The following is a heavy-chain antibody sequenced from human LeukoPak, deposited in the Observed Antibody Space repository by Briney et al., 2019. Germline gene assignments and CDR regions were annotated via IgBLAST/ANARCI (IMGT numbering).Heavy chain of an antibody. D-gene: IGHD5-12*01. J-gene: IGHJ4*02. V-gene: IGHV4-59*08. CDR3: ARGPRGYSGYGSFDY. CDR1: GGSISSYY. Sequence: SETLSLTCTVSGGSISSYYWSWIRQPPGKGLEWIGYIYYSGSTNYNPSLKSRVTISVDTSKNQFSLKLSSVTAADTAVYYCARGPRGYSGYGSFDYWGQGTLVTVSS. CDR2: IYYSGST.